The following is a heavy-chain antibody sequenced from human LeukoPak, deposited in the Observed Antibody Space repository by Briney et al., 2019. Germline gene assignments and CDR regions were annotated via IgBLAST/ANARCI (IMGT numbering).Heavy chain of an antibody. Sequence: GGSLRLSCAASGFTFSSYSMNWVRQAPGKGLEWVSGINWNGGSTGYADSVKGRFTISRDNAKNSLYLQMNSLRAEDTALYYCARDTASSSGWYGDYWGQGTLVTVSS. D-gene: IGHD6-19*01. CDR3: ARDTASSSGWYGDY. CDR2: INWNGGST. CDR1: GFTFSSYS. J-gene: IGHJ4*02. V-gene: IGHV3-20*04.